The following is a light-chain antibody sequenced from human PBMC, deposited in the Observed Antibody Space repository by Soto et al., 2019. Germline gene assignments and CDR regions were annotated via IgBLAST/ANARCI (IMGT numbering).Light chain of an antibody. CDR1: SSDIGGYNY. Sequence: QSALTQPASVSGSPGQSITLSCTGTSSDIGGYNYVSWYQQHPGEAPKLMIFVVNNRPSGVSHRFSGSKSGNTASLTISGLQAEDEDDYYCSSYTSSSTSVFGGGTKLTVL. J-gene: IGLJ1*01. CDR3: SSYTSSSTSV. CDR2: VVN. V-gene: IGLV2-14*01.